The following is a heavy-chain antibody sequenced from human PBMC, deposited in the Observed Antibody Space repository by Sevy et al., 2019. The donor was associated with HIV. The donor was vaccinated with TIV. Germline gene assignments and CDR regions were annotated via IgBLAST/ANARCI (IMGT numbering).Heavy chain of an antibody. CDR1: GFTFSSYA. D-gene: IGHD1-26*01. J-gene: IGHJ4*02. Sequence: GGSLRLSCAASGFTFSSYAMSWVRQAPGKGLEWVSAISGSGGSTYYADSVKGRVTISRDNSKNTLYLQMNSLRAEDTAVYYCAKAKKGGIVRADGDYWGQGTLVTVSS. V-gene: IGHV3-23*01. CDR3: AKAKKGGIVRADGDY. CDR2: ISGSGGST.